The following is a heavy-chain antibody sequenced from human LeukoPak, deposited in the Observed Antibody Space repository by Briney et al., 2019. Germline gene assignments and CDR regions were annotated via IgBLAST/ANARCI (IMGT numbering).Heavy chain of an antibody. CDR3: ATPTRLERLGDDAFDI. V-gene: IGHV1-18*01. J-gene: IGHJ3*02. CDR1: GYTFTSYG. CDR2: ISAYNGNT. Sequence: ASVKVSCKASGYTFTSYGISWVRQAPGQGLEWMGWISAYNGNTNYAQKLQGRVTMTTDTSTSTAYMELRSLRSDDTAVYYCATPTRLERLGDDAFDIWGQGTMVTVSS. D-gene: IGHD1-1*01.